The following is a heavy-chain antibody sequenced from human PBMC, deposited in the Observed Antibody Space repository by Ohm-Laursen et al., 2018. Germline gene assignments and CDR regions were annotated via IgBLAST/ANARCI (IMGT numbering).Heavy chain of an antibody. CDR2: ITNNGINT. J-gene: IGHJ4*02. V-gene: IGHV3-21*01. CDR3: ARDRPNWGFDY. D-gene: IGHD7-27*01. CDR1: GFTFSSYA. Sequence: SLRLSCAASGFTFSSYAMSWVRQAPGKGLEWVSAITNNGINTYYVGSVKGRFTISRDNAKNSLSLQMNSLRAEDTAVYYCARDRPNWGFDYWGQGTLVTVSS.